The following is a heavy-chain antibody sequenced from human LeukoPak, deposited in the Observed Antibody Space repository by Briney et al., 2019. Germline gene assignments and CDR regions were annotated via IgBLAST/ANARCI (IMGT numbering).Heavy chain of an antibody. J-gene: IGHJ6*02. CDR3: ARDGYYYDSSGYSPYYYYGMDV. CDR1: GFTFSSYS. CDR2: ISSSSYI. D-gene: IGHD3-22*01. Sequence: GGSLRLSCAASGFTFSSYSMNWVRQAPGKGLEWVSSISSSSYIYYADSVKGRFTISRDNAKNSLYLQMNSLRAEDTAVYYCARDGYYYDSSGYSPYYYYGMDVWGQGTTVTVSS. V-gene: IGHV3-21*01.